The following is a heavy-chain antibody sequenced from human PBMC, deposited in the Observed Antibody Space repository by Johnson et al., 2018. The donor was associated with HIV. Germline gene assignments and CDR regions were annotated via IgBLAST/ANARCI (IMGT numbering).Heavy chain of an antibody. J-gene: IGHJ3*02. CDR2: IYSGGRT. CDR3: ATSVEQWLVWNAFDI. V-gene: IGHV3-53*01. CDR1: GFTVSSNY. Sequence: EVQLVESGGGLIQPGGSLRLSCAASGFTVSSNYMSWVRQAPGKGLEWVSLIYSGGRTYYADSVKGRFTISRDNSKNTLYLQLNSLRAEDTSLYYCATSVEQWLVWNAFDIWGQGTMVTVSS. D-gene: IGHD6-19*01.